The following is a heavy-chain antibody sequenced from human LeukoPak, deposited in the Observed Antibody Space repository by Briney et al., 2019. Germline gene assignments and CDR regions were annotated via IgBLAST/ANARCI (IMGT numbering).Heavy chain of an antibody. V-gene: IGHV3-11*01. Sequence: GGSLRLSCAASGFTFSDYYMSWIRQAPGKGLEWVSYISSSGSTIYYADSVKGRFTISRDNAKNSLYLQMNSLRAEDTAVYYCAKGRVVVSTYYFDYWGQGTLVTVSS. CDR1: GFTFSDYY. J-gene: IGHJ4*02. CDR2: ISSSGSTI. D-gene: IGHD3-22*01. CDR3: AKGRVVVSTYYFDY.